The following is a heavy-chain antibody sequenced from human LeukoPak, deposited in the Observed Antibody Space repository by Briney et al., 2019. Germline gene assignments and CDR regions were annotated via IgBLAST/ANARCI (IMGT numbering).Heavy chain of an antibody. J-gene: IGHJ5*02. D-gene: IGHD1-26*01. CDR1: GFTFSSYW. Sequence: GGSLRLSCAASGFTFSSYWMSWVRQAPGKGLEWVANIKQDGSEKYYVDSVKGRFTISRDNAKNSLYLQMNSLRAEDTAVYYYARAGATPPHWFDPWGQGTLVTVSS. CDR3: ARAGATPPHWFDP. V-gene: IGHV3-7*04. CDR2: IKQDGSEK.